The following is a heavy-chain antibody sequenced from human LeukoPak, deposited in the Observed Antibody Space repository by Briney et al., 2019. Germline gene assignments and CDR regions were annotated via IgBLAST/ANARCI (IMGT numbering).Heavy chain of an antibody. Sequence: SETLSLTCTVSGGSISSSSYYWGWIRQPPGKGLEWIGSIYYSGSTYYNPSLKSRVTISVDTSKNQFSLKLSSVTAADTAVYYCARVQFGYYDRRGDYFDYWGQGTLVTVSS. CDR1: GGSISSSSYY. V-gene: IGHV4-39*07. J-gene: IGHJ4*02. CDR2: IYYSGST. D-gene: IGHD3-22*01. CDR3: ARVQFGYYDRRGDYFDY.